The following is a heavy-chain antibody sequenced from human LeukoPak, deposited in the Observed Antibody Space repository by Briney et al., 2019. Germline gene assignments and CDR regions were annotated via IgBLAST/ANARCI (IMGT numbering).Heavy chain of an antibody. CDR1: GFTFSDYY. CDR2: ISSSGSTI. Sequence: GGSLRLSCAASGFTFSDYYMSWIRRAPGKGLEWVSYISSSGSTIYYADSVKGRFTISRDNAKNSLYLQMNSLRAEDTAVYYCARALWFGETFPAYWGQGTLVTVSS. V-gene: IGHV3-11*04. CDR3: ARALWFGETFPAY. D-gene: IGHD3-10*01. J-gene: IGHJ4*02.